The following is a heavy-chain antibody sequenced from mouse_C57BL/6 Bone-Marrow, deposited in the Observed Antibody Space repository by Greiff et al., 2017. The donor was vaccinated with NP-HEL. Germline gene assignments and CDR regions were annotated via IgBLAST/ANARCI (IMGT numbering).Heavy chain of an antibody. Sequence: VKLKESGPGLVQPSQSLSITCTVSGFSLTSYGVHWVRQSPGKGLEWLGVIWSGGSTDYNAAFISRLSISKDNSKSQVFFKMNSLQADDTAIYYCARRDVWGTGTTVTVSS. CDR3: ARRDV. CDR1: GFSLTSYG. CDR2: IWSGGST. J-gene: IGHJ1*03. V-gene: IGHV2-2*01.